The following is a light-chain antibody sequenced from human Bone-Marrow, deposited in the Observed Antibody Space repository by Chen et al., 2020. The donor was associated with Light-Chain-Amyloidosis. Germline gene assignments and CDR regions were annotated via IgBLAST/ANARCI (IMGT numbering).Light chain of an antibody. CDR3: QSADSSGTYEVI. J-gene: IGLJ2*01. V-gene: IGLV3-25*03. Sequence: SYALTQPPSVALSPGQTARITCSGDDLPTKYAYWYQQKPGQAPVLVIHRDTERPSGISERFSGSSSGTTATLTISGVQAEDEADYHCQSADSSGTYEVIFGGGTKLTV. CDR1: DLPTKY. CDR2: RDT.